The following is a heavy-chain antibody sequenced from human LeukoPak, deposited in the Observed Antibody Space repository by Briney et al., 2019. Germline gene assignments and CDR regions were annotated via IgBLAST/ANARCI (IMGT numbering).Heavy chain of an antibody. J-gene: IGHJ3*02. Sequence: PSETLSLTCTVSGGSISRYYWSWIRQPPGKGLEWIGYIYYSGSTNYNPSLKSRVTISVDTSKNQFSLKLSSVTAADTAVYYCARKSYGQAFDIWGQGTMVTVSS. D-gene: IGHD5-18*01. V-gene: IGHV4-59*01. CDR2: IYYSGST. CDR1: GGSISRYY. CDR3: ARKSYGQAFDI.